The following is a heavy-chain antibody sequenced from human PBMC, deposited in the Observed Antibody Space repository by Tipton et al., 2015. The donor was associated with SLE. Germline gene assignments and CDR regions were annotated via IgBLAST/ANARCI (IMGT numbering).Heavy chain of an antibody. Sequence: SLRLSCVTSGFTFSDYGIHWVRQAPGKGLEWVSFIPYVGSNKYYGDSVKGRSTISRDNAKNTLYLQMNSLRVEDTAFYYCARDPHGMTGNKAHGAFDIWGQGAIVPVSS. J-gene: IGHJ3*02. CDR2: IPYVGSNK. CDR1: GFTFSDYG. CDR3: ARDPHGMTGNKAHGAFDI. D-gene: IGHD1-1*01. V-gene: IGHV3-30*12.